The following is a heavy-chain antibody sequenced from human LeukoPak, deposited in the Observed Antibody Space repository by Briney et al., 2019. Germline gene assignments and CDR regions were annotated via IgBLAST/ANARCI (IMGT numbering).Heavy chain of an antibody. CDR3: ARVTAVAGYIDY. CDR2: IYHSGST. V-gene: IGHV4-38-2*02. CDR1: GYSISSGYY. Sequence: SETLSLTCTVSGYSISSGYYWGWIRQPPGKGLEWIGSIYHSGSTYYNPSLKSRVTISVDTSKNQFSLKLSSVTAADTAVYYCARVTAVAGYIDYWGQGTLVTVSS. D-gene: IGHD6-19*01. J-gene: IGHJ4*02.